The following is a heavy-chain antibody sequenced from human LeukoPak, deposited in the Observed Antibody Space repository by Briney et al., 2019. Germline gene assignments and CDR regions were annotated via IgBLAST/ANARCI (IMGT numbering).Heavy chain of an antibody. CDR1: GGSISSGSYY. CDR2: IYTSGST. D-gene: IGHD3-10*01. CDR3: ARDVGRGSGSWYNWFDP. J-gene: IGHJ5*02. Sequence: SQTLSLTXTVSGGSISSGSYYWSWIRQPAGKGLEWLGRIYTSGSTNYNPSLKSRVTISVDTSKNQFSLKLSSVTAADTAVYYCARDVGRGSGSWYNWFDPWGQGTLVTVSS. V-gene: IGHV4-61*02.